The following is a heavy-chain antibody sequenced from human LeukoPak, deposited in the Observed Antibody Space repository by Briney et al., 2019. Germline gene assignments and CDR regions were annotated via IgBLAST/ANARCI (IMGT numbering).Heavy chain of an antibody. CDR2: IIPIFGTA. Sequence: SVKVSCKASGGTFSSYAISWVRQASGQGLEWMGGIIPIFGTANYAQKFQGRVTITTDESTSTAYMELSSLRSEDTAVYYCAREARSHYYYYMDVWGKGTTVTVSS. CDR1: GGTFSSYA. V-gene: IGHV1-69*05. CDR3: AREARSHYYYYMDV. J-gene: IGHJ6*03.